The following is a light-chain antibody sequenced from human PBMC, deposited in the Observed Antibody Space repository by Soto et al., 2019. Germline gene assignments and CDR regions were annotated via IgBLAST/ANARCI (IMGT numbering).Light chain of an antibody. CDR1: QSIGSW. J-gene: IGKJ1*01. Sequence: DIQMTQSPSTLSASVGDRVTITCRASQSIGSWLAWYQQKPGKAPKFLIYKASTLESGVPSRFSGSGSGTEFTLASSSLRADDFATYYCQQYDTYWTFGQGTKVEIK. V-gene: IGKV1-5*03. CDR2: KAS. CDR3: QQYDTYWT.